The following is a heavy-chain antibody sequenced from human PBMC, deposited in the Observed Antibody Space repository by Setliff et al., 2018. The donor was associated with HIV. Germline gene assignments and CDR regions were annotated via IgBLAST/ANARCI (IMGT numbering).Heavy chain of an antibody. CDR1: GYTFNNYY. J-gene: IGHJ4*02. V-gene: IGHV1-46*02. CDR2: INPSDNRT. CDR3: ARAYYDSVWGSHRYRFYYFYY. Sequence: GASVKVSCKASGYTFNNYYMHWVRQAPGQGLEWMGIINPSDNRTYYAQKFQGRVTMTRDTSTSSDYMELRSLRSEDTAVYYCARAYYDSVWGSHRYRFYYFYYWGQGSLVTVSS. D-gene: IGHD3-16*02.